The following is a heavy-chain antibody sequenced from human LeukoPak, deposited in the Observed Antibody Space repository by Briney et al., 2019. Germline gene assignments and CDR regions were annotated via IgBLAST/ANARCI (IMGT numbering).Heavy chain of an antibody. J-gene: IGHJ4*02. CDR1: GFTFSSYG. CDR3: AKDRDFWSGYYTPFGY. V-gene: IGHV3-33*06. Sequence: GGSLRLSCAASGFTFSSYGMHWVRQAPGKGLEWVAVIWYDGSNKYYADSVKGRFTISRDNSKNTLYLQMNSLRAEDTAVYYCAKDRDFWSGYYTPFGYWGQGTLVTVSS. D-gene: IGHD3-3*01. CDR2: IWYDGSNK.